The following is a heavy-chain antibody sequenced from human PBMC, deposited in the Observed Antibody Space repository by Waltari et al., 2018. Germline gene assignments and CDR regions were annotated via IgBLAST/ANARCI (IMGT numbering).Heavy chain of an antibody. CDR3: ARLIYDYIWGSYNDAFDI. CDR1: GGSISSSSYY. CDR2: IYYSGST. D-gene: IGHD3-16*01. Sequence: QLQLQESGPGLVKPSETLSLTCTVSGGSISSSSYYWGWIRQPPGKGLEWIGSIYYSGSTYYNPSLKSRVTISVDTSKNQFSLKLSSVTAADTAVYYCARLIYDYIWGSYNDAFDIWGQGTMVTVSS. J-gene: IGHJ3*02. V-gene: IGHV4-39*07.